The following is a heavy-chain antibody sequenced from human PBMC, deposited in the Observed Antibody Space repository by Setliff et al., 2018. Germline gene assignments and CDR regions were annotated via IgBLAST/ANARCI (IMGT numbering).Heavy chain of an antibody. J-gene: IGHJ3*01. D-gene: IGHD6-19*01. Sequence: GASVKVSCKASGYTFTDYAMHWVRQAPGQRLEWMGWINPGNGNTKYSQKFQGRVTMTTDTSTNTVYMELRSLRSDDTAVYFCVREYSGGGLMWGQGTMVTVSS. CDR2: INPGNGNT. CDR3: VREYSGGGLM. CDR1: GYTFTDYA. V-gene: IGHV1-3*01.